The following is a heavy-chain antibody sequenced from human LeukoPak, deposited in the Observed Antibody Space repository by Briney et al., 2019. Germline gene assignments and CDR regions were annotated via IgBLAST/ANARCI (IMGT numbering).Heavy chain of an antibody. Sequence: SETLSLTCTVSGGSISSSSYYWGWIRQPPGKGLEWIGSIYYSGSTYYNPSLKSRVTISVDTSKNQFSLKLSSVTAAGTAVYYCARLGVPAAGFDYWGQGTLVTVSS. D-gene: IGHD2-2*01. CDR1: GGSISSSSYY. CDR2: IYYSGST. CDR3: ARLGVPAAGFDY. J-gene: IGHJ4*02. V-gene: IGHV4-39*01.